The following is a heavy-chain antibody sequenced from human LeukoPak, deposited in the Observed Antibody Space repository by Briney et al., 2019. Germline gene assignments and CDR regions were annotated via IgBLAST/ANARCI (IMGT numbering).Heavy chain of an antibody. D-gene: IGHD3-22*01. J-gene: IGHJ5*02. CDR1: GGTFSSYP. CDR2: IIPMFGAA. Sequence: ASVKVSCKASGGTFSSYPINWMRQAPGQGLEWLGGIIPMFGAANYAQNFEGRVTITADESTSTAYMELRSLRSEDTAVYYCARDFDYYDNRGVGGLDPWGQGTLVTVSS. V-gene: IGHV1-69*13. CDR3: ARDFDYYDNRGVGGLDP.